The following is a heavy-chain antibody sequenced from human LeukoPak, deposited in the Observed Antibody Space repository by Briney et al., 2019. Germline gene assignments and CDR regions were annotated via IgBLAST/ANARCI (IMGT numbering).Heavy chain of an antibody. CDR1: GFTFSSYW. CDR2: IKEDGSEK. D-gene: IGHD6-13*01. V-gene: IGHV3-7*01. J-gene: IGHJ5*02. CDR3: ATAVAAGWFDP. Sequence: GGSLRLSCAASGFTFSSYWMSWVRQAPGKGLEWVANIKEDGSEKYYVDSVKGRFTISRDNAKNSLYLQMNSLRAEDTALYHCATAVAAGWFDPWGQGTLVTVSS.